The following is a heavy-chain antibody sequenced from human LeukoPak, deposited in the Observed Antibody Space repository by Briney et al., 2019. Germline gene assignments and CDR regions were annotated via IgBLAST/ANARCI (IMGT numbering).Heavy chain of an antibody. CDR3: AQTGDLRLFDY. V-gene: IGHV3-23*01. J-gene: IGHJ4*02. CDR1: GFTFSSYA. Sequence: LGGSLRLSCAASGFTFSSYAMSWVRQAPGKGLEWVSAISGSGGSTYYADSVEGRFTISRDNSKNTLYLQMNSLRAEDTAVYYCAQTGDLRLFDYWGQGTLVTVSS. D-gene: IGHD3-3*01. CDR2: ISGSGGST.